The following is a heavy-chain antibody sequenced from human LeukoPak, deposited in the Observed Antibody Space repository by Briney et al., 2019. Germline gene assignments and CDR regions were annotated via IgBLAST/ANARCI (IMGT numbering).Heavy chain of an antibody. D-gene: IGHD3-3*01. V-gene: IGHV3-23*01. CDR1: GFTLSSYA. CDR3: AKRDDFWSGSPDY. Sequence: GGSLRLSCAASGFTLSSYAMSWVRQAPGKGLEWVSAISGSGGSTYYADSVKGRFTISRDNSKNTLYLQMNSLRAEDTAVYYCAKRDDFWSGSPDYWGQGTLVTVSS. CDR2: ISGSGGST. J-gene: IGHJ4*02.